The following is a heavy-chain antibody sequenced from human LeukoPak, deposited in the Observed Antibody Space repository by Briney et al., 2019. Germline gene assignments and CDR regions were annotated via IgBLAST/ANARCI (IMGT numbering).Heavy chain of an antibody. Sequence: GESLKISCKGSGYTFTNYWIGWVRQMPGEGLEWMGIIFPGDSDTRYSPSFQGQVTISADKSISTAYLQWSSLKASDTAMYYCARQRRSGSPQAFDIWGQGTMVTVSS. CDR1: GYTFTNYW. CDR3: ARQRRSGSPQAFDI. V-gene: IGHV5-51*01. J-gene: IGHJ3*02. D-gene: IGHD6-19*01. CDR2: IFPGDSDT.